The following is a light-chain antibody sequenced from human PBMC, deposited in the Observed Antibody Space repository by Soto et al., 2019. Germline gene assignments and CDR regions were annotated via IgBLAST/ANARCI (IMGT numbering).Light chain of an antibody. CDR1: QTVTTN. V-gene: IGKV3-15*01. Sequence: MVMTQSPATLSVSPGEGVTLSCRTSQTVTTNLAWYQLKPGQTPSLLIYGTSTRAPDIPVRFSGSGSGTEFTLTISTVQSGDSAVYYCQQYDDWGFGPGTKVEIK. J-gene: IGKJ1*01. CDR3: QQYDDWG. CDR2: GTS.